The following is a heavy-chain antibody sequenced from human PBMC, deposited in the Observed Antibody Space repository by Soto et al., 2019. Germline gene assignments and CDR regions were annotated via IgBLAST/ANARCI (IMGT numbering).Heavy chain of an antibody. J-gene: IGHJ4*02. V-gene: IGHV3-64*01. CDR3: VRRVSGNYDY. CDR1: GFTFSSYD. CDR2: ISRNGGTT. D-gene: IGHD1-7*01. Sequence: EVQLAESGGGMVQPGGSLRLSCVASGFTFSSYDMHWVRQAPGKGLEYVSSISRNGGTTYYGNSVKGRFTISRDNSKNTLYLPMGSLRAEDMAVYYCVRRVSGNYDYWGQGTLVTVSS.